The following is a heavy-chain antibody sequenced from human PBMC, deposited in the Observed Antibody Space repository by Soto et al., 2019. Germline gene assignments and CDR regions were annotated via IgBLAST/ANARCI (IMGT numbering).Heavy chain of an antibody. V-gene: IGHV3-23*01. CDR1: GFTFSSYA. D-gene: IGHD4-17*01. Sequence: EVHLLESGGGLVQPGGSLRLSCEASGFTFSSYAMTWVRQAPGRGLEGVSGITGSGGRTYYADSVKGRFTISRDNSKSTLYLQMNSRRAEDTAVYYCAKDTRYGDYVRWFDSWGQGTLVTVSS. CDR2: ITGSGGRT. J-gene: IGHJ5*01. CDR3: AKDTRYGDYVRWFDS.